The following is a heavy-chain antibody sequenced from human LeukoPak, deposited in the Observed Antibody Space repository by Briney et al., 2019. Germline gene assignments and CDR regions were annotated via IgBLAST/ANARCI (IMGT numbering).Heavy chain of an antibody. J-gene: IGHJ4*02. CDR2: ISSSGSTI. V-gene: IGHV3-48*03. CDR1: GFTFSSYE. Sequence: GGSLRLSCAASGFTFSSYEMNWVRQAPGEGLEWVSYISSSGSTIYYADSVKGRFTISRDNAKNSLYLQMNSLRAEDTAVYYCARDAGYNIDYWGQGTLVTVSS. D-gene: IGHD5-24*01. CDR3: ARDAGYNIDY.